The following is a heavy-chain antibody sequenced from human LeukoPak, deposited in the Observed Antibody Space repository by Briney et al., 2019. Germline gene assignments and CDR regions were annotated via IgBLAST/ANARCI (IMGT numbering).Heavy chain of an antibody. Sequence: SETLSLTCAVSGGSISSGGYSWSWVRQPPGKGLEWIGYIYYSGSTYYNPSLKSRVTISVDTSKNQFSLKLSSVTAADTAVYYCARLATYESSGWLYYYYYYMDVWGKGTTVTISS. CDR3: ARLATYESSGWLYYYYYYMDV. CDR2: IYYSGST. V-gene: IGHV4-30-4*07. D-gene: IGHD6-19*01. J-gene: IGHJ6*03. CDR1: GGSISSGGYS.